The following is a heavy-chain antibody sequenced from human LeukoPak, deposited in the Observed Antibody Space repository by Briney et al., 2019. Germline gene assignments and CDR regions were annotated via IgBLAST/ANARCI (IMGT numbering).Heavy chain of an antibody. V-gene: IGHV4-39*01. CDR3: ARHDYGDYGGHVDY. Sequence: PSETLSLTCTVSGGSISSSSYYWGWIRQPPGKGLEWIGSIYYSGSTYYNPSLKSRVTISVDMSKNQFSLKLSSVTAADTAVYYCARHDYGDYGGHVDYWGQGTLVTVSS. CDR1: GGSISSSSYY. CDR2: IYYSGST. J-gene: IGHJ4*02. D-gene: IGHD4-17*01.